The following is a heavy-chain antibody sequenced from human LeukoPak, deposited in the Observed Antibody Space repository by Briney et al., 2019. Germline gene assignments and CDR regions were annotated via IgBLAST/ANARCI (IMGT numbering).Heavy chain of an antibody. V-gene: IGHV4-34*01. J-gene: IGHJ5*02. CDR2: INHSGST. CDR1: GGSFSGYY. Sequence: PSETLSLTCAVYGGSFSGYYWSWIRQPPGKGLEWIGEINHSGSTNYNPSLKSRVTISVDTSKNQFSLKLSSVTAADTAVYYCARGSLDRMYNWFDPWGQGTLVTVSS. CDR3: ARGSLDRMYNWFDP. D-gene: IGHD1-1*01.